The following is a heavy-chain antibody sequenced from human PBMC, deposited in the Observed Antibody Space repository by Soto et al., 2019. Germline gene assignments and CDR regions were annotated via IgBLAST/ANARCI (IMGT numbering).Heavy chain of an antibody. CDR2: ISYDGSNK. CDR3: ARDDGELVDY. Sequence: QVQLVESGGGVVQPGRSLRLSCAASGFTFSSYAMHWVRQAPGKGLEWVAVISYDGSNKYYADSVKGRFTISRDNSKNTLYLQMNSLRAEDTAVYCCARDDGELVDYWGQGTLVTVSS. V-gene: IGHV3-30-3*01. CDR1: GFTFSSYA. J-gene: IGHJ4*02. D-gene: IGHD3-10*01.